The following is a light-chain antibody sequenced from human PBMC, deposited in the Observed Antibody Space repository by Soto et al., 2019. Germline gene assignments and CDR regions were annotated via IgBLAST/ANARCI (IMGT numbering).Light chain of an antibody. V-gene: IGKV3-15*01. J-gene: IGKJ5*01. Sequence: MTQSPATLYVSPGDSAHLCSRASQSMNSTLAWYPQQPGQAPRLLIYAASTRATAVPDRFSGSGSGTDLTLTITSLQSDDFAVYFCQQYTDWPITFGQGTRLEI. CDR2: AAS. CDR3: QQYTDWPIT. CDR1: QSMNST.